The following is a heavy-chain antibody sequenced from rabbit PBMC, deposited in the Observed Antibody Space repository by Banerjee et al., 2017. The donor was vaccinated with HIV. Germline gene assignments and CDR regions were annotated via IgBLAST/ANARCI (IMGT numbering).Heavy chain of an antibody. Sequence: QSLEESGGDLVKPGASLTLTCTASGFSFSSSYAMCWVRQAPGKGLEWIACIAAGSSITIYYATWAKGRFTISKTSSTTVTLQMTSLTAADTATYFCARRNSDGYWTLNLWGPGTLVTVS. D-gene: IGHD6-1*01. J-gene: IGHJ4*01. CDR3: ARRNSDGYWTLNL. CDR2: IAAGSSITI. V-gene: IGHV1S40*01. CDR1: GFSFSSSYA.